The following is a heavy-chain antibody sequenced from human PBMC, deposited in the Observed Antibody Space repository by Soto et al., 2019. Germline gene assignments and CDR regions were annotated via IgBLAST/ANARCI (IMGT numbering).Heavy chain of an antibody. CDR2: ISGSGDIT. J-gene: IGHJ4*02. V-gene: IGHV3-23*01. CDR3: AKGWELHRIDS. CDR1: GFTFSMCA. Sequence: EVQLLESGGGLVQPGGSLTLSCAASGFTFSMCAMTWVRQAPGKGLEWVSIISGSGDITHYADSVKGRFTISRDNSKNTLYLQVDSLRAEDTAIYYCAKGWELHRIDSWGQGTLLIVSS. D-gene: IGHD1-26*01.